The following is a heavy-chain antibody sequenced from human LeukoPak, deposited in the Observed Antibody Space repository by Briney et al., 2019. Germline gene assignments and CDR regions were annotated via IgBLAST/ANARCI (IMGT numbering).Heavy chain of an antibody. J-gene: IGHJ5*02. V-gene: IGHV1-8*01. CDR3: ARDLSYILTGPDNWFDP. D-gene: IGHD3-9*01. CDR1: GYTFTSYD. Sequence: RASVKVSCKASGYTFTSYDISWVRQATGQGLEWMGWMNPNSGDAGYAQKFQGRVTITADESTSTAYMELSSLRSEDTAVYYCARDLSYILTGPDNWFDPWGQGTLVTVSS. CDR2: MNPNSGDA.